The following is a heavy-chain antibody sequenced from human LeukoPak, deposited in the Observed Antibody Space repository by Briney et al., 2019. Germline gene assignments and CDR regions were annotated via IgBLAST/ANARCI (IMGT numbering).Heavy chain of an antibody. D-gene: IGHD3-3*01. CDR3: AKAQYYDFWSGYFDY. CDR1: GFTFDDYA. CDR2: ISWNSGSI. Sequence: GRSLRLSCAASGFTFDDYAMRWVRQTPGKGLEWVSGISWNSGSIGYADSVKGRFTISRDNAKNSLYLQMNSLRAEDTALYYCAKAQYYDFWSGYFDYWGQGTLVTVSS. J-gene: IGHJ4*02. V-gene: IGHV3-9*01.